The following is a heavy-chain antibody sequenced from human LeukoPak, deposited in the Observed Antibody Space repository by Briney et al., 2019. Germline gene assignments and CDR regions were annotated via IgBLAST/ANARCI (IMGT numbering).Heavy chain of an antibody. Sequence: GGSLRLSCAASGFTFSTYVHWFRQTPGRGLEWVAITSYDGSDEHYTDSVKGRFTIARDNSMNTLYLQMNSLRSEDTAVYYCARAHYGSRLIWGYYYMDVWGKGTTVTVSS. CDR3: ARAHYGSRLIWGYYYMDV. CDR2: TSYDGSDE. V-gene: IGHV3-30-3*01. CDR1: GFTFSTYV. J-gene: IGHJ6*03. D-gene: IGHD3-10*01.